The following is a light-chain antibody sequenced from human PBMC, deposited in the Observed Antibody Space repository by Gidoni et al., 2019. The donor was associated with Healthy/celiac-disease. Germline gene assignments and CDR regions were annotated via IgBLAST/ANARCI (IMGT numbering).Light chain of an antibody. CDR2: AAS. J-gene: IGKJ2*01. CDR3: QQSYSTPHT. CDR1: QSISSY. Sequence: DIPMTQSPSSLSASVGDRVTITCRASQSISSYLYWYQQQPGKAPKLLIYAASSLQSGVPSRFSGRGSGTDFTLTISSLQPEDFATYYCQQSYSTPHTFGQGTKLEIK. V-gene: IGKV1-39*01.